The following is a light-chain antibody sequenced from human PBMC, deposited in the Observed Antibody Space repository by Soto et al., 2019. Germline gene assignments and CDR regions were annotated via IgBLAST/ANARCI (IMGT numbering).Light chain of an antibody. J-gene: IGLJ3*02. CDR2: EVN. CDR3: SSYTSSSTWV. Sequence: QSALTQPASVSGSPGQTITISCTGTSSDVGGYNYVSWYQQHPGKAPKLMIYEVNNRPSGVSNRFSGSKSGNTASLIISGLQAEDDADYYCSSYTSSSTWVFGGGTKLTVL. CDR1: SSDVGGYNY. V-gene: IGLV2-14*01.